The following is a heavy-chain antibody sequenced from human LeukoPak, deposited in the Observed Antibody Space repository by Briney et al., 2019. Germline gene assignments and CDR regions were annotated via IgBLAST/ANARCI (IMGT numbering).Heavy chain of an antibody. CDR3: ASTPGFGELIDGAFDI. D-gene: IGHD3-10*01. CDR2: ISTNTGNP. Sequence: GASVKVSCKTSGYTFSYYAISWVRQAPGQGLEWMEWISTNTGNPMNAQDFTGRFVFSLDTSVSTAYLQISSLQAEDTGVYYCASTPGFGELIDGAFDIWGQGTMVTVSS. V-gene: IGHV7-4-1*02. J-gene: IGHJ3*02. CDR1: GYTFSYYA.